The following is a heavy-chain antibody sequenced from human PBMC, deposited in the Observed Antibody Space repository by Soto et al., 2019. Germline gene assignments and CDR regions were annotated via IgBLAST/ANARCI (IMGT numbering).Heavy chain of an antibody. CDR1: GIALSTSGVG. V-gene: IGHV2-5*01. J-gene: IGHJ3*01. D-gene: IGHD6-6*01. CDR2: VYWNDAE. CDR3: ARVLATLPVIALDF. Sequence: SDHTLVNPTQTPTLTCSLSGIALSTSGVGLGWLRQPPGKALEWLALVYWNDAEHYSPSLKSRLTITKDTSKNQAVLTMTNMDPVDTATYYCARVLATLPVIALDFPDQGTMVTV.